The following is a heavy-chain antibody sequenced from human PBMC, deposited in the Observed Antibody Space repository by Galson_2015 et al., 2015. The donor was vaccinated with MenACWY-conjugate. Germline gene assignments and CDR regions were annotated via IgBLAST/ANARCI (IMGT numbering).Heavy chain of an antibody. CDR1: GYSFSTYW. V-gene: IGHV5-51*01. CDR2: IYPGDSQT. Sequence: QSGAEVKKPGESLKISCQGSGYSFSTYWIAWVRQMPGKGLEWMGMIYPGDSQTRYSPSFQGQVTISADKSISTAYLQWNSLEASDTAIYYCAKHVDTTMWAPFGLWGQGTLVTASS. CDR3: AKHVDTTMWAPFGL. J-gene: IGHJ4*02. D-gene: IGHD5-18*01.